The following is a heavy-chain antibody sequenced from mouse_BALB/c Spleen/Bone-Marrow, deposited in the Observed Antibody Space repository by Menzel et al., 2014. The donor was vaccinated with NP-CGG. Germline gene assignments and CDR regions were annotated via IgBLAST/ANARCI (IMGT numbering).Heavy chain of an antibody. Sequence: EVKLVESGAELVKPGASVKLSCTASGFNIKDTYMHWVKQRPEQGLEWIGRIDPANGNTKYDPKFQGKATITADTSSNTAYLQLSSLTSEDTAVYYCASYYYGSSLFAYWAKGLWSLSLQ. J-gene: IGHJ3*01. CDR1: GFNIKDTY. D-gene: IGHD1-1*01. CDR3: ASYYYGSSLFAY. CDR2: IDPANGNT. V-gene: IGHV14-3*02.